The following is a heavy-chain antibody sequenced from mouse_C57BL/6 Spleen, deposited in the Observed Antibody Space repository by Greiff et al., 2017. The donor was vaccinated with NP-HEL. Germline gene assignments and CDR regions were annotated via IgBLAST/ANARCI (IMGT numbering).Heavy chain of an antibody. CDR3: ARSPWLLLAY. CDR1: GYTFTDYY. V-gene: IGHV1-26*01. CDR2: INPNNGGT. J-gene: IGHJ3*01. D-gene: IGHD2-3*01. Sequence: EVQLQQSGPELVKPGASVKISCKASGYTFTDYYMNWVKQSHGKSLEWIGDINPNNGGTSYNQKFKGKATLTVDKSSSTAYMELRSLTSEDSAVYYCARSPWLLLAYWGQGTLVTVSA.